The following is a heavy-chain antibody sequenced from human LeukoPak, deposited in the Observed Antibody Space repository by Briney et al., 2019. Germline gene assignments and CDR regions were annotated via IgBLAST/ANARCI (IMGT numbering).Heavy chain of an antibody. CDR2: IYYSGST. V-gene: IGHV4-59*08. CDR1: ADSISRYH. CDR3: ARVGRGYYDSSGYYPYYFDY. Sequence: PSETLSLTFTVPADSISRYHWSWVPQPPGRGVEWIWYIYYSGSTNYNPSLKRRVTISVDTSKNQFSLKLSSVPAADTAVYYCARVGRGYYDSSGYYPYYFDYWGQGTLVTVSS. J-gene: IGHJ4*02. D-gene: IGHD3-22*01.